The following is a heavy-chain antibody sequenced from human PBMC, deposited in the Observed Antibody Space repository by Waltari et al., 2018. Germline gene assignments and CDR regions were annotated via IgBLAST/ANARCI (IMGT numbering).Heavy chain of an antibody. CDR3: ADSPHYGDRSDFDY. V-gene: IGHV2-5*01. CDR1: RLSLSTSGVG. Sequence: QITLKESGPTLVKPTQTLPLTCTFSRLSLSTSGVGVGWIRQPPGKALEWLALIYWNDDKRYSPSLKSRLTITKDTSKNQVVLTMTNRDPVDTATYYCADSPHYGDRSDFDYWGQETLVTVSS. CDR2: IYWNDDK. D-gene: IGHD4-17*01. J-gene: IGHJ4*02.